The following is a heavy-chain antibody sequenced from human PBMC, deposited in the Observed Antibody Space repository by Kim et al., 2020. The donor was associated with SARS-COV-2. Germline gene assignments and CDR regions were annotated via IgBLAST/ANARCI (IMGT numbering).Heavy chain of an antibody. Sequence: ASVKVSCKVSGYTLTELSMHWVRQAPGKGLEWMGGFDPEDGETIYAQKFQGRVTMTEDTSTDTAYMELSSLRSEDTAVYYCATVFLGSVAGTSDIWGQGTMVTVSS. V-gene: IGHV1-24*01. D-gene: IGHD6-19*01. CDR3: ATVFLGSVAGTSDI. CDR2: FDPEDGET. J-gene: IGHJ3*02. CDR1: GYTLTELS.